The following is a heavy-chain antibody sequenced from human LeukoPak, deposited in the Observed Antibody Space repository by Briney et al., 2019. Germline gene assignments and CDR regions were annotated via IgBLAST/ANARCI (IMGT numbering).Heavy chain of an antibody. CDR1: GGSISSYY. CDR2: IYTSGST. V-gene: IGHV4-4*07. Sequence: SETLSLTCTVSGGSISSYYWSWIRQPAGKGLEWIGRIYTSGSTNYNPSLKGRVTISVDKSKNQFSLKLSSVTAADTAVYYCARDKKEQLVLEYYYYMDVWGKGTTVTVSS. D-gene: IGHD6-6*01. J-gene: IGHJ6*03. CDR3: ARDKKEQLVLEYYYYMDV.